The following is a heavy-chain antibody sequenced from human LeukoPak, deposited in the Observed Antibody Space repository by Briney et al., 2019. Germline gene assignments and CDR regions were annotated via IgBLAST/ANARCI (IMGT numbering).Heavy chain of an antibody. CDR1: GFSLWTSG. J-gene: IGHJ5*02. Sequence: GGSLRLSCAASGFSLWTSGIHWVRQTPGKGLEWLSLTTHDGMYTNYADSVKGRFTISTDTSKNTVYLQMNSLRPEDTAVYYCTKGGGISANPLDPWGQGTLVIVSS. V-gene: IGHV3-30*18. CDR2: TTHDGMYT. CDR3: TKGGGISANPLDP. D-gene: IGHD4-23*01.